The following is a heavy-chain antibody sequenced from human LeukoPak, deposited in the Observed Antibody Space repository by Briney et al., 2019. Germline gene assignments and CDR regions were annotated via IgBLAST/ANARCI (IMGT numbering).Heavy chain of an antibody. CDR1: GYAFTGNN. CDR3: ARPYGGNPHFDY. V-gene: IGHV1-2*02. CDR2: ISPDSGGT. Sequence: ASVKVSCKASGYAFTGNNLHWVRQAPGQGLERMGWISPDSGGTNYAQKFQGRVTMTRDTSINTAYLELSRLGSDDTAVYYCARPYGGNPHFDYWGQGTLVTVSS. D-gene: IGHD4-23*01. J-gene: IGHJ4*02.